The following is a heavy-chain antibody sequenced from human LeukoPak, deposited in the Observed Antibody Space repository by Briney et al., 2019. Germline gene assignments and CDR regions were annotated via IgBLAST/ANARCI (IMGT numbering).Heavy chain of an antibody. CDR3: ARDLVRSGEYWFDP. J-gene: IGHJ5*02. V-gene: IGHV3-48*04. CDR2: ISSSSSTI. D-gene: IGHD6-25*01. CDR1: GFTFSSYS. Sequence: PGGSLRLSCAASGFTFSSYSMSWVRQAPGKGLEWVSNISSSSSTIYYADSVKGRFTISRDNAKNSLYLQMNSLRAEDTAVYYCARDLVRSGEYWFDPWGQGTLVTVSS.